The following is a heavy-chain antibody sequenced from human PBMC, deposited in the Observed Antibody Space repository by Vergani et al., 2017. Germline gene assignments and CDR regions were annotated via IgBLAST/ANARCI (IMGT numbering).Heavy chain of an antibody. CDR3: AHRAVAGTYPFGAEYFQH. D-gene: IGHD6-19*01. Sequence: QITLKESGPTLVKPTQTLTLTCTFSGFSLSTSGVGVGWIRQPPGKALEWLALIYWNDDKLYSPSLKSRLTITKDTSKNQVVLTMTNMDPVETATYYCAHRAVAGTYPFGAEYFQHWGQGTLVTVSS. V-gene: IGHV2-5*01. J-gene: IGHJ1*01. CDR1: GFSLSTSGVG. CDR2: IYWNDDK.